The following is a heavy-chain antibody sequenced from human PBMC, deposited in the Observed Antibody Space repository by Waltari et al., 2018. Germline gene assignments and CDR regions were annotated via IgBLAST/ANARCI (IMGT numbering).Heavy chain of an antibody. V-gene: IGHV1-46*01. Sequence: QVQLVQSGAEVKKPGASVKGSCKASGYTFTSYYRHWVRQAPGQGLEWMGIINPSGGSTSYAQTFQGRVTMTRDTATSTVYMELSSLRSEDTAVYYCARAVYGMDVWGQGTTVTVSS. J-gene: IGHJ6*02. CDR1: GYTFTSYY. CDR3: ARAVYGMDV. CDR2: INPSGGST.